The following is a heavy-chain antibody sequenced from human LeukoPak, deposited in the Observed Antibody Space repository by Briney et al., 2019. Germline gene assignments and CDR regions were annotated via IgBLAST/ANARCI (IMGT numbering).Heavy chain of an antibody. D-gene: IGHD3-10*01. Sequence: SETLSLTYAVSGGSISSSNWWSWVRQPPGKGLEWGGEIYHSGSTNYNPSLKSRVTISVDKSKNQFSLKLSSVTAADTAVYYCARDQDYYGSGSYSDYYYYGMDVWGKGTTVTVSS. CDR1: GGSISSSNW. J-gene: IGHJ6*04. CDR3: ARDQDYYGSGSYSDYYYYGMDV. V-gene: IGHV4-4*02. CDR2: IYHSGST.